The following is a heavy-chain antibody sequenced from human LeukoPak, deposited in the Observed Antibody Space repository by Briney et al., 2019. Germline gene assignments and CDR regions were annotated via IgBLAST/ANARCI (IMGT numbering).Heavy chain of an antibody. CDR3: TTGPLDY. CDR1: GFTFSNAW. J-gene: IGHJ4*02. V-gene: IGHV3-15*01. CDR2: IISKTDGGTT. Sequence: GGSLRLSCAASGFTFSNAWMSWVRQAPGKGLEWVGRIISKTDGGTTDYAAPVKGRFTISRADSKNMLYLQMNSLKTEDTAVYYCTTGPLDYWGQGTLVTVSS.